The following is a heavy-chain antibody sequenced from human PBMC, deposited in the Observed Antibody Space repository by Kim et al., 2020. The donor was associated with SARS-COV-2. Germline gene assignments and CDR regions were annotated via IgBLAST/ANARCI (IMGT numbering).Heavy chain of an antibody. V-gene: IGHV3-23*01. Sequence: GGSLRLSCAASGFTFSSYAMSWVRQAPGRGLECVSTFSGSGGTTYYADSVKGRFTISRDNSKNTLYLQMNSLRAEDTAVYYCAAHWGGYSYGRIDYWGQGTLVTVSS. CDR2: FSGSGGTT. CDR3: AAHWGGYSYGRIDY. CDR1: GFTFSSYA. J-gene: IGHJ4*02. D-gene: IGHD5-18*01.